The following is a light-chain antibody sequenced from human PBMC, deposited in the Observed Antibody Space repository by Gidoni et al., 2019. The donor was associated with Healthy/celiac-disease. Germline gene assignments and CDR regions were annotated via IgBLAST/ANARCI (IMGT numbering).Light chain of an antibody. V-gene: IGLV1-40*01. CDR3: QSYDSSLSGSVV. J-gene: IGLJ2*01. CDR2: GNS. Sequence: QSVLTQPPSVSGAPGPSVTISCTGSSSNIGAGYDVHWYQQLPGTAPKLPIYGNSNRPSGVPDRFSGSKSGTSASLAITGLQAEDEADYYCQSYDSSLSGSVVFGGGTKLTVL. CDR1: SSNIGAGYD.